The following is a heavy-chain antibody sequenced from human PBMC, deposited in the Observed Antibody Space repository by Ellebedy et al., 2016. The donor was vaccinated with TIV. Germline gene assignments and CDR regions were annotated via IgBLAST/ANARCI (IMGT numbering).Heavy chain of an antibody. J-gene: IGHJ2*01. D-gene: IGHD1-1*01. V-gene: IGHV4-59*08. CDR2: IYNNGSA. CDR1: GASISRYY. CDR3: AILSTLEPLYPPPPPPTHWYFDL. Sequence: MPSETLSLTCSVSGASISRYYWSWIRQSPGKGLEWIGDIYNNGSANYNPSLKIGVTMSLDTSKNPLSLKLSSVTAADTALYYFAILSTLEPLYPPPPPPTHWYFDLWGRGTLVTVSS.